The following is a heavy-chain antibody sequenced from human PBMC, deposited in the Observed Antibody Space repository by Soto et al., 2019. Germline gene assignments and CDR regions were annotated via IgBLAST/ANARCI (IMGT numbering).Heavy chain of an antibody. CDR3: AREGLMNAFDI. CDR2: INPSGGST. J-gene: IGHJ3*02. CDR1: GYTFTSYY. V-gene: IGHV1-46*01. Sequence: SVKVSCEASGYTFTSYYMHWVRQAPVQGLEWMGIINPSGGSTSYAQKFQGRVTMTRDTSTSTVYMELSSLRSEDTAVYYCAREGLMNAFDIWGQGTMVTVSS.